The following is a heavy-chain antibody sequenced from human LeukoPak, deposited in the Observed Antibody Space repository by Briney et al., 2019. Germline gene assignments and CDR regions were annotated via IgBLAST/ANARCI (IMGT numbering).Heavy chain of an antibody. D-gene: IGHD5-24*01. CDR3: ARGLVRVMATRYYYYGMDV. V-gene: IGHV1-8*03. CDR2: MNPNSGNT. J-gene: IGHJ6*02. Sequence: ASVKVSCKASGYTFTSYDINWVRQATGQGLEWMGWMNPNSGNTGYAQKFQGRVTITRNTSISTAYMELSSLRSEDTAVYYCARGLVRVMATRYYYYGMDVWGQGTTVTVSS. CDR1: GYTFTSYD.